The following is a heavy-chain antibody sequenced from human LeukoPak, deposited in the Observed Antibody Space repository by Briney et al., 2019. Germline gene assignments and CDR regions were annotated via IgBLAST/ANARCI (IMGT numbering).Heavy chain of an antibody. D-gene: IGHD3-22*01. CDR1: GFTFSNYG. CDR2: ISYDGSNK. Sequence: PGRSLRLSCATSGFTFSNYGMHWVRQAPGKGLEWVAVISYDGSNKYYADSVKGRFTISRDNSKNTLYLQMNSLRAEDTAVYYCAKTGRYYDSSGYRKLYYYYYYMDVWGKGTTVTISS. V-gene: IGHV3-30*18. J-gene: IGHJ6*03. CDR3: AKTGRYYDSSGYRKLYYYYYYMDV.